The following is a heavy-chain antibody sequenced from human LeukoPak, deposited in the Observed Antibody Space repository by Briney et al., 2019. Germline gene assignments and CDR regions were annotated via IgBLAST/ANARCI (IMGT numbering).Heavy chain of an antibody. V-gene: IGHV4-38-2*02. CDR1: GYSISSGYY. J-gene: IGHJ4*02. CDR2: IYHSGST. D-gene: IGHD2/OR15-2a*01. CDR3: ARGIRPFFDY. Sequence: SETLSLTCTVSGYSISSGYYWGWIRQPPGKGLEWIGSIYHSGSTYYNPSLKSRVTLSLDTSKNQFSLNLSSVTAADTAVYYCARGIRPFFDYWGQGALVTVSS.